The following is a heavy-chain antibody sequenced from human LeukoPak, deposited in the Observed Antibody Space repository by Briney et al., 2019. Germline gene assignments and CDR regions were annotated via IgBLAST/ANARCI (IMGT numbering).Heavy chain of an antibody. D-gene: IGHD6-19*01. CDR2: IKQDESEK. V-gene: IGHV3-7*01. CDR1: GFTFSSYW. CDR3: ARDSTGSYVSSGWKNFDY. Sequence: PGGSLRLSCTASGFTFSSYWMSWVRQAPGKALEWVANIKQDESEKFYVDCVKGRFTISTDNAKNSLYLQMNNLTAEYAAVYYCARDSTGSYVSSGWKNFDYWRQGTLVAVPS. J-gene: IGHJ4*02.